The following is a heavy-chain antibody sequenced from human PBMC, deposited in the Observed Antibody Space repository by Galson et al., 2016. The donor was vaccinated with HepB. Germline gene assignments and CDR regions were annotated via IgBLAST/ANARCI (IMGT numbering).Heavy chain of an antibody. Sequence: CAISGDSVYNNGAAWVWIRQSPSRGLEWLGRTFYRSTWENHYAGSMKNRITISPDTSRNQFSLHMNSVTPEDTAVYSCARALMLGRGMDVWGQGTTVTVSS. V-gene: IGHV6-1*01. CDR2: TFYRSTWEN. CDR1: GDSVYNNGAA. D-gene: IGHD3-10*01. J-gene: IGHJ6*02. CDR3: ARALMLGRGMDV.